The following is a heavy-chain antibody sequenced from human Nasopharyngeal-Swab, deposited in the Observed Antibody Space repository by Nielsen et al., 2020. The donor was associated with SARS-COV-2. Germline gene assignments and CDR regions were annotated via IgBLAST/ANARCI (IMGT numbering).Heavy chain of an antibody. V-gene: IGHV3-9*01. CDR3: AKDIGVDTAMIYY. J-gene: IGHJ4*02. Sequence: SLKISCAASGFTFDDYAMHWVRQAPGKGLEWVSGISWNSGSIGYADSVKGRFTISRDNAKNSLYLHMDSLRAEDTALYYCAKDIGVDTAMIYYWGQGTLVTVSS. D-gene: IGHD5-18*01. CDR1: GFTFDDYA. CDR2: ISWNSGSI.